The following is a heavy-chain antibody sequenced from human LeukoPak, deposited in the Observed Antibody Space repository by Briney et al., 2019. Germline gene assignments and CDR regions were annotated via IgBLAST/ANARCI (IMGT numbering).Heavy chain of an antibody. CDR2: IANSGRTF. D-gene: IGHD4-17*01. V-gene: IGHV3-11*01. J-gene: IGHJ5*01. CDR1: GFTFSDDH. CDR3: ARGARRYGDFDS. Sequence: PGGSLILSCAASGFTFSDDHMSWIRQAPAKGLEWVSYIANSGRTFYYADSVKGRFTISRDNTKKSLYLQMNNLRAEDTAIYYCARGARRYGDFDSWGQGTLVTVSS.